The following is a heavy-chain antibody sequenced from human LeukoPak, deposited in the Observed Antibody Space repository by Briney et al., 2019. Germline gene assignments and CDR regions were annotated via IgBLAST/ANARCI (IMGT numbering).Heavy chain of an antibody. D-gene: IGHD2-2*01. CDR2: INPNSGTT. CDR3: ARDLPRYCSSPSGCYFGGVDY. J-gene: IGHJ4*02. CDR1: GYTFTDYY. Sequence: GASVKVSCKASGYTFTDYYMHWVRQAPGQGLEWMGWINPNSGTTRYAQKFQGRVTMTRDTSITAAYMELSGLRSDDTAVYYCARDLPRYCSSPSGCYFGGVDYWGQGTLVAVSS. V-gene: IGHV1-2*02.